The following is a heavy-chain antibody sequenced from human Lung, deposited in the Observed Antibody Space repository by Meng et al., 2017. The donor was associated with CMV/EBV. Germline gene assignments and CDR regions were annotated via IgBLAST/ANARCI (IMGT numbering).Heavy chain of an antibody. D-gene: IGHD6-6*01. CDR1: GFTFSNYW. J-gene: IGHJ4*02. Sequence: GGSLRLSCAASGFTFSNYWMTWVRQAPGKGLEWVANIKQDGSQIYYVDSLKGRFTISRDNTKSSVYLQMNSLRAEDTAVYYCARIGYSSSSLDYWGQGTLVTGSS. V-gene: IGHV3-7*01. CDR2: IKQDGSQI. CDR3: ARIGYSSSSLDY.